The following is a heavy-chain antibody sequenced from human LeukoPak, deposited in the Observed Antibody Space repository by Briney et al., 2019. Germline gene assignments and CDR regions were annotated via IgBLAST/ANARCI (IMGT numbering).Heavy chain of an antibody. CDR1: GGSISSGGYY. J-gene: IGHJ4*02. CDR2: IYYSGST. CDR3: ARDELGRLVY. Sequence: SETLSLTCTVSGGSISSGGYYWSWIRQHPGKGLEWIGYIYYSGSTYYNPSLKSRVTISVDTSKNQFSLKLSSVTAADTAVCYCARDELGRLVYWGQGTLVTVSS. D-gene: IGHD2-15*01. V-gene: IGHV4-31*03.